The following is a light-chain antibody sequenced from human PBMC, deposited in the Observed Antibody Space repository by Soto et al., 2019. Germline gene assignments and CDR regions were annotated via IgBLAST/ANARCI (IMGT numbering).Light chain of an antibody. Sequence: DIQMTQSPSSLSASVGDRVTLTCRASQSISNYLNWYQQKPGKAPDLLIYAASNLQSGVPSRFSGSGSGTDFTLTISSLQPEDFATYYCQQSYSDMLTLGGGTKVDIK. CDR1: QSISNY. V-gene: IGKV1-39*01. J-gene: IGKJ4*01. CDR3: QQSYSDMLT. CDR2: AAS.